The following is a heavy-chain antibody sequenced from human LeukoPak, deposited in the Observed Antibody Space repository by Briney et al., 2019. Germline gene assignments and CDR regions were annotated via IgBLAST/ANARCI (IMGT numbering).Heavy chain of an antibody. V-gene: IGHV4-59*12. Sequence: SETLSLTCTVSGGSISSYYWSWIRQPPGKGLEWIGYIYYSGSTYYNPSLKSRVTISVDTSKNQFSLKLSSVTAADTAVYYCARYMTTVATRKGFDYWGQGTLVTVSS. J-gene: IGHJ4*02. CDR1: GGSISSYY. CDR3: ARYMTTVATRKGFDY. D-gene: IGHD4-23*01. CDR2: IYYSGST.